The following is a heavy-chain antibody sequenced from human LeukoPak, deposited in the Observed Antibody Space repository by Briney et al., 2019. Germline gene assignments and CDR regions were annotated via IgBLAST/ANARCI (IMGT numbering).Heavy chain of an antibody. D-gene: IGHD6-13*01. CDR3: AKEGRIEAAFDY. Sequence: AGGSLRLSCAASGFTFNSYAMSWVRQAPGKGLEWVSSIGGSGGTTYYADSVKGRFTIFRDNSKNTLYLQMNSLRAEDTAVYYCAKEGRIEAAFDYWGQGTLVTVSS. J-gene: IGHJ4*02. CDR1: GFTFNSYA. CDR2: IGGSGGTT. V-gene: IGHV3-23*01.